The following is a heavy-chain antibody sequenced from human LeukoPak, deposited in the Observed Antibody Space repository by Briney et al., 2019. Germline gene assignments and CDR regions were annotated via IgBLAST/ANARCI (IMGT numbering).Heavy chain of an antibody. CDR1: GFTFDDYA. Sequence: GGSLRLSCAASGFTFDDYAMHWVRQAPGKGLEWVSGISWNSGSIGYADSVKGRFTISRDNAKSSLYLQMNSLRAEDTALYYCAKAKVHSYAENYFDYWGQGTLVTVSS. D-gene: IGHD5-18*01. V-gene: IGHV3-9*01. CDR3: AKAKVHSYAENYFDY. J-gene: IGHJ4*02. CDR2: ISWNSGSI.